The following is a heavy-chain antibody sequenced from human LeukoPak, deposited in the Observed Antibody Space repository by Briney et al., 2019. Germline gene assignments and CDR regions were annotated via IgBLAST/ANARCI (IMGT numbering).Heavy chain of an antibody. CDR3: ARGGYCSSTSCSYYYYYMDV. J-gene: IGHJ6*03. V-gene: IGHV1-69*13. CDR1: GGTFSSYA. D-gene: IGHD2-2*01. Sequence: ASVKVSCKASGGTFSSYAISWVRQAPGQGLEWMGGIIPIFGTANYVQKFQGRVTITADESTSTAYMELSSLRSEDTAVYYCARGGYCSSTSCSYYYYYMDVWGKGTTVTISS. CDR2: IIPIFGTA.